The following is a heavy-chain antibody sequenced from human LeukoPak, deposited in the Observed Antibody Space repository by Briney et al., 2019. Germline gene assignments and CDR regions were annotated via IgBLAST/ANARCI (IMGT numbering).Heavy chain of an antibody. CDR1: GFTFSSYS. V-gene: IGHV3-21*01. J-gene: IGHJ4*02. Sequence: GGSLRLSCAASGFTFSSYSMNWVRQAPGKGLEWVSSISSSSSYIYYADSVKGRFTISRDNAKNSLYLQMNSLRAEDTAVYYCARDANDFWSGYQPFDYWGQGTLVTVSS. CDR2: ISSSSSYI. D-gene: IGHD3-3*01. CDR3: ARDANDFWSGYQPFDY.